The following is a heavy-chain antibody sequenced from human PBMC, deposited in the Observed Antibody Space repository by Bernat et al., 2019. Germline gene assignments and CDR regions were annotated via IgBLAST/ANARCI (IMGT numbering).Heavy chain of an antibody. J-gene: IGHJ6*02. D-gene: IGHD6-13*01. CDR2: IYYSGST. V-gene: IGHV4-39*01. CDR3: ARHRAAGEQQLDYYYYYGMDV. Sequence: QLQLQESGPGLVKPSETLSLTCTVSGGSISSSSYYWGWIRQPPGKRLEWIGSIYYSGSTYYNPSLKSRVTISVDTSKNQFSLKLSSVTAADTAVYYCARHRAAGEQQLDYYYYYGMDVWGQGTTVTVSS. CDR1: GGSISSSSYY.